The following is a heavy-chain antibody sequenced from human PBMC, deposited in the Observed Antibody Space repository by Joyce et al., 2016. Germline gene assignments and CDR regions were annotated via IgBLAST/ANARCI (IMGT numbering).Heavy chain of an antibody. CDR1: GFTFSSYW. CDR2: IKKDGSDK. Sequence: QLVESGGGLVQPGGSLRLSCAASGFTFSSYWMSWVRQAPGKGLEWVANIKKDGSDKNYVDSVKGRFTISRDNAKNSLYLQMNSLGAEDTALYDCARDIWARFDYWGQGTLVTVSS. J-gene: IGHJ4*02. V-gene: IGHV3-7*05. CDR3: ARDIWARFDY. D-gene: IGHD7-27*01.